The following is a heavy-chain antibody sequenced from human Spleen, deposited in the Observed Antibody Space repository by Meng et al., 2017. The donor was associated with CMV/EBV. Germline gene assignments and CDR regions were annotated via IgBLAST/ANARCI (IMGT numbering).Heavy chain of an antibody. J-gene: IGHJ4*02. V-gene: IGHV4-61*01. CDR2: IFYTGST. Sequence: ESLKISCTVSGGSVSSGSYYWSWIRQPPGKGLDWIAYIFYTGSTNHNPSLKSRVTISIDTSKNQFSLNLNSVTAADTAVYYCARSYRYTGYFDYWGQGMLVTVSS. CDR3: ARSYRYTGYFDY. CDR1: GGSVSSGSYY. D-gene: IGHD5-18*01.